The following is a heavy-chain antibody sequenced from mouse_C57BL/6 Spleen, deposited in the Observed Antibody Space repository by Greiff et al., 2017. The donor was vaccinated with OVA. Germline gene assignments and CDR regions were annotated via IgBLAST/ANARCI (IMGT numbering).Heavy chain of an antibody. V-gene: IGHV1-82*01. CDR3: AREGADFDY. J-gene: IGHJ2*01. Sequence: VQLQQSGPELVKPGASVKISCKASGYAFSSSWMNWVKQRPGKGLEWIGRIYPGDGDTNYNGKFKGKATLTADKSSSTAYMQLSSLTSEDSAVYFCAREGADFDYWGQGTTLTVSS. CDR1: GYAFSSSW. CDR2: IYPGDGDT.